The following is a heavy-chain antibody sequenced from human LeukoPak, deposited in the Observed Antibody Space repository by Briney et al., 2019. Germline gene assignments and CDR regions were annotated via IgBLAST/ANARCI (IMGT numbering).Heavy chain of an antibody. Sequence: GGSLRLSCATSGFTLSSYWMHWVRQVPGKGLEWLSRINNDGVSTSYADSVKGRFTISRDNAKNTLYLRMNSLRAEDTAIYYCTTALPHSGFDYWGQGTLVTVSS. V-gene: IGHV3-74*01. CDR3: TTALPHSGFDY. CDR1: GFTLSSYW. J-gene: IGHJ4*02. CDR2: INNDGVST.